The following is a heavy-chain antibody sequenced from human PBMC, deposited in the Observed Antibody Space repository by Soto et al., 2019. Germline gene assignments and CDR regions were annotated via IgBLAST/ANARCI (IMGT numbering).Heavy chain of an antibody. CDR3: ARDVTGDHELIWFDP. D-gene: IGHD7-27*01. CDR1: GGSISSGGYY. V-gene: IGHV4-31*03. J-gene: IGHJ5*02. CDR2: IYYSGST. Sequence: QVQLQESGPGLVKPSQTLSLTCTVSGGSISSGGYYWSWIRQHPGKGLEWIGYIYYSGSTYYNPSLKSRVTISVDTSKNQFSLKLSSVTAADTAVYYCARDVTGDHELIWFDPWGQGTLVTVSS.